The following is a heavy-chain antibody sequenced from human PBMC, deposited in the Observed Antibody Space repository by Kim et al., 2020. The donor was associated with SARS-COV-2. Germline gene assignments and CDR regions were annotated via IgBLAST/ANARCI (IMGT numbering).Heavy chain of an antibody. V-gene: IGHV3-23*01. CDR3: AKDRGAMDQVYYFDY. Sequence: GGSLRLSCAVSGFTFSNYAMSWVRQAPGKGLEWVSGISGSGGSTNYADSVKGRFTISRDNSKNTLYLQMNSLRAEDTAAYYCAKDRGAMDQVYYFDYWGQETLVTVSS. J-gene: IGHJ4*02. CDR1: GFTFSNYA. CDR2: ISGSGGST. D-gene: IGHD5-18*01.